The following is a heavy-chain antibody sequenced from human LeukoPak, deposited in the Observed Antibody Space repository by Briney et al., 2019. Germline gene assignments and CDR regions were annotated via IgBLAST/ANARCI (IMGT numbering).Heavy chain of an antibody. CDR1: GGSFSGYY. Sequence: SETLSLTCAVYGGSFSGYYWSWIRQPPGKGLEWIGEINHSGSTNYNPSLKSRVTISVDTSKNQSSLKLSSVTAADTAVYYCARVRGIVVVVAAKLGGHYFDCWGQGTLVTVSS. V-gene: IGHV4-34*01. J-gene: IGHJ4*02. D-gene: IGHD2-15*01. CDR3: ARVRGIVVVVAAKLGGHYFDC. CDR2: INHSGST.